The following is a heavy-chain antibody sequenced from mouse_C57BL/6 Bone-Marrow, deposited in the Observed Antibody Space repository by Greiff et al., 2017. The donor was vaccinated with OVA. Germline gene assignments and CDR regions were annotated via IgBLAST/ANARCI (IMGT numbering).Heavy chain of an antibody. CDR3: ARDLLLYFDY. V-gene: IGHV5-4*01. Sequence: DVMLVESGGGLVKPGGSLKLSCAASGFTFSSYAMSWVRQTPEKRLEWVATISDGGSYTYYPDNVKGRFTISRDNAKNNLYLQMSHLKSEDTAMYYCARDLLLYFDYWGQGTTLTVSS. CDR1: GFTFSSYA. CDR2: ISDGGSYT. J-gene: IGHJ2*01.